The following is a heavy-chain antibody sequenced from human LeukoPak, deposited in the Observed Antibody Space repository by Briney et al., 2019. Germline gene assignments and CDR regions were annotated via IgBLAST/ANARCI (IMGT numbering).Heavy chain of an antibody. CDR1: GYTFTSYY. D-gene: IGHD6-13*01. CDR2: INPSGGST. Sequence: GASVKVSCKASGYTFTSYYMHWVRQAPGQGLEWMGIINPSGGSTSYAQKFQGRVTMTRDTSTSTVYMELSSLRSEDTAVYYCARDFGRYSSSWYGGGWFDPWGQGTLVTVS. CDR3: ARDFGRYSSSWYGGGWFDP. J-gene: IGHJ5*02. V-gene: IGHV1-46*01.